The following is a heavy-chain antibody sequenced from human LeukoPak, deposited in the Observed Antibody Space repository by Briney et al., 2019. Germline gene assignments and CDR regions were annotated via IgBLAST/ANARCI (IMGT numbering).Heavy chain of an antibody. CDR3: ARGSRGYSYG. V-gene: IGHV4-61*01. J-gene: IGHJ4*02. CDR2: IYYSGST. CDR1: GASVSSGSYY. D-gene: IGHD5-18*01. Sequence: SETLSLTCNVSGASVSSGSYYWSWIRQPPGKGLEWIGYIYYSGSTNYNPSLKSRVTISVDTSNNQFSLKLSSVTAADTAVYYCARGSRGYSYGWGQGTLVTVSS.